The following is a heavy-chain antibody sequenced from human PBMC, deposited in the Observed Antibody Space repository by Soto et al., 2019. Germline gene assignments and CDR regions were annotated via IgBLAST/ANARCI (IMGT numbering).Heavy chain of an antibody. D-gene: IGHD3-10*01. CDR1: GFTVSSYD. CDR3: ARGTMVRGTLDPGISGPLDY. Sequence: EVQLVESGGGLVQPGGSLRLACAASGFTVSSYDMHWVRHVTGKGLEWVSTLGAGGDTYFPDSVKGRFTISRDHAKNSLNLQMNNLGAGDTAVYYCARGTMVRGTLDPGISGPLDYWGQGTLVAVSS. J-gene: IGHJ4*02. CDR2: LGAGGDT. V-gene: IGHV3-13*01.